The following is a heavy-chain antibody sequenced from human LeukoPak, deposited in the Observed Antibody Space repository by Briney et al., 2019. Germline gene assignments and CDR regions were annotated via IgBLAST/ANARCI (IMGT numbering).Heavy chain of an antibody. Sequence: GGSLRLSCAASGFTVSSNYMSWVRQAPGKGLEWVSVIYSGGSTYYADSVKSRFTISRDNSKNTLYLQMNSLRAEDTAVYYCARASTIRYFDWFNWGQGTLVTVSS. CDR1: GFTVSSNY. V-gene: IGHV3-53*01. CDR3: ARASTIRYFDWFN. J-gene: IGHJ4*02. D-gene: IGHD3-9*01. CDR2: IYSGGST.